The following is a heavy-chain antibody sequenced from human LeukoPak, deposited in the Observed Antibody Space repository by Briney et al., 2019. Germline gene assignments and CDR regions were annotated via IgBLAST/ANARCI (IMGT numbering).Heavy chain of an antibody. Sequence: PSETLSLTCTVSGGSISSGGYYWSWIRQHPGKGLEWIGYIYYSGSTYYNPSLKSRVTISVDTSKNQFSLKLSSVTAADTAVYYCARGECSYGPRLADYWGQGTLVTVSS. D-gene: IGHD5-18*01. CDR3: ARGECSYGPRLADY. V-gene: IGHV4-31*03. CDR1: GGSISSGGYY. J-gene: IGHJ4*02. CDR2: IYYSGST.